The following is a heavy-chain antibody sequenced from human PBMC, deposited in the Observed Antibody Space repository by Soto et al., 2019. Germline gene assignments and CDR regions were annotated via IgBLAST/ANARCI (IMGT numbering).Heavy chain of an antibody. Sequence: PSETLSLTCTVSGGSISSYYWSWIRQPPGKGLEWIGYIYYSGSTNYNPSLKSRVTISVDTSKNQFSLKLSSVTAADTAVYYCARSSSGWYSYGAFDIWGQGTMVTVSS. CDR2: IYYSGST. J-gene: IGHJ3*02. CDR1: GGSISSYY. V-gene: IGHV4-59*08. CDR3: ARSSSGWYSYGAFDI. D-gene: IGHD6-19*01.